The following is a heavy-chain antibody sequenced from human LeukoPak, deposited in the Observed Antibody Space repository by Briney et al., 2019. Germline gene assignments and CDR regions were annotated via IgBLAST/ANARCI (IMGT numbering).Heavy chain of an antibody. CDR3: GRGDGYLVDH. V-gene: IGHV3-7*01. D-gene: IGHD5-24*01. J-gene: IGHJ4*02. CDR1: GFSFSDSW. CDR2: INQGGSAK. Sequence: GGSLRLSCVGSGFSFSDSWMTWVRRAPGKGLEWVANINQGGSAKNYVDSVKGRFTISRDDAKTSLFLQMNSLRAEDTGVYYCGRGDGYLVDHWGQGTLVTVS.